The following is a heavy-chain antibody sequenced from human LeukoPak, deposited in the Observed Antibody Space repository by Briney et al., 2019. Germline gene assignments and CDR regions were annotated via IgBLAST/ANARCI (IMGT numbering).Heavy chain of an antibody. V-gene: IGHV4-59*01. J-gene: IGHJ5*02. CDR3: ASGIIARDSNWFDP. CDR2: IYYSGST. Sequence: KPSETLSLTCTDSGGSISSYYWSWIRQPPGKGLEWIWYIYYSGSTNYNPSLKSRVTISVDTSKNQFSLKLSSVTAADTAVYYCASGIIARDSNWFDPWGQGTLVTVSS. CDR1: GGSISSYY. D-gene: IGHD3-10*01.